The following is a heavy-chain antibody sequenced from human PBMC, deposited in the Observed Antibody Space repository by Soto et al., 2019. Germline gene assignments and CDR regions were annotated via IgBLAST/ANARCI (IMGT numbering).Heavy chain of an antibody. V-gene: IGHV5-51*01. CDR2: IYPGDSDT. CDR3: ARLLAYSDILTARDYYYGMDV. J-gene: IGHJ6*02. CDR1: GYSFTSYW. D-gene: IGHD3-9*01. Sequence: GESLKISCKGSGYSFTSYWIGWVRQMPGKGLEWMGIIYPGDSDTRYSPSFQGQVTISADKSISTAYLQGSSRKASDTAMYYCARLLAYSDILTARDYYYGMDVWGQGTTVTVSS.